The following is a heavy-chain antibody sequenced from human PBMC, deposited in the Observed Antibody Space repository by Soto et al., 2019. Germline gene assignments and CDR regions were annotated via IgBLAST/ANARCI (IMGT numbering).Heavy chain of an antibody. J-gene: IGHJ3*02. CDR1: GGSVSSGSYY. V-gene: IGHV4-61*01. Sequence: SETLSLTCTVSGGSVSSGSYYWSWIRQPPGKGLEWIGYIYYSGSTNYNPSLKSRVTISVDTSKNQFSLELSSVTAADTAVYYCARNYYDGEDAFDIWGQGTMVTVSS. CDR3: ARNYYDGEDAFDI. D-gene: IGHD3-22*01. CDR2: IYYSGST.